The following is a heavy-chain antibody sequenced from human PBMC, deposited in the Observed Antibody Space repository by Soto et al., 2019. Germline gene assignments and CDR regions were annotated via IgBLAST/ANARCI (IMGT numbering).Heavy chain of an antibody. CDR3: TTEVADILTGEKIDY. CDR2: IKSKTDGGTT. V-gene: IGHV3-15*01. D-gene: IGHD3-9*01. Sequence: EVQLVESGGGLVKPGGSLRLSCAASGFTFSNAWMSWVRQAPGKGLEWVGRIKSKTDGGTTDYAAPVKGRFIISRDDSKNTLYLQMNSLKTEDTAVYYCTTEVADILTGEKIDYWGQGTLVTVSS. CDR1: GFTFSNAW. J-gene: IGHJ4*02.